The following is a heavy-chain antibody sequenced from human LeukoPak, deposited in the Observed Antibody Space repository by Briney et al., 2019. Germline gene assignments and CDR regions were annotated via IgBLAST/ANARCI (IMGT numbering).Heavy chain of an antibody. D-gene: IGHD3-9*01. Sequence: GGSLRLSCAASGFTFSSYAMSWVRQAPGKGLEWVSAISGSGGSTYYADSVKGRFTISRDNSKNTLYLQMNSLRAEDTAVYYCARVRVILTTMASFAYWGQGSLVTVSP. J-gene: IGHJ4*02. CDR2: ISGSGGST. V-gene: IGHV3-23*01. CDR1: GFTFSSYA. CDR3: ARVRVILTTMASFAY.